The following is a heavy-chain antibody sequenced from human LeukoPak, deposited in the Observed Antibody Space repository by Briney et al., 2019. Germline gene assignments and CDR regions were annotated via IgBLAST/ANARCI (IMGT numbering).Heavy chain of an antibody. Sequence: GSSVKVSCKASGGTFSNYAISWVRQAPGQGLEWMGRIIPIPGIATYVQKFQGRVTITADKSTSTAYMELSSLRSEDTAVYYCATRSVAGITMVRGVISDQYYFDYWGQGTLVTVSS. J-gene: IGHJ4*02. CDR3: ATRSVAGITMVRGVISDQYYFDY. V-gene: IGHV1-69*04. CDR2: IIPIPGIA. D-gene: IGHD3-10*01. CDR1: GGTFSNYA.